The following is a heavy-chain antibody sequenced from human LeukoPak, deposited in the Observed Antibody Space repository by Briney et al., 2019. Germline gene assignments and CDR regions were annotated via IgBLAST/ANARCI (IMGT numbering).Heavy chain of an antibody. CDR2: INPNSGGT. J-gene: IGHJ5*02. D-gene: IGHD3-22*01. CDR3: ARDSDYYDSSGYSPFDP. CDR1: GYTFTGYY. V-gene: IGHV1-2*02. Sequence: ASVKVSCKASGYTFTGYYMHWVRQAPGQGVAWVGWINPNSGGTNYAQKFQGRVTMTRDTSISTAYMELSRLRSDDTAVYYCARDSDYYDSSGYSPFDPWGQGTLVTVSS.